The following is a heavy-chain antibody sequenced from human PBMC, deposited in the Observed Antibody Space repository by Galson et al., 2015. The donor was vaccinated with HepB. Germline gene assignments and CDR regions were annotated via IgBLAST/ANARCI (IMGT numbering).Heavy chain of an antibody. CDR2: ISGSGGST. Sequence: SLRLSCAASGFTFSSYAMSWVRQAPGKGLEWVSAISGSGGSTYYADSVKGRFTISRDNSKNTLYLQMNSLRAEDTAVYYCAGFFLGYGSGSYYNNWFDPWGQGTLVTVSS. CDR1: GFTFSSYA. J-gene: IGHJ5*02. D-gene: IGHD3-10*01. V-gene: IGHV3-23*01. CDR3: AGFFLGYGSGSYYNNWFDP.